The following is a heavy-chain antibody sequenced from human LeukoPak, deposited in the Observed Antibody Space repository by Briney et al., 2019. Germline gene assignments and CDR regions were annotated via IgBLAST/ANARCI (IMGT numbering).Heavy chain of an antibody. J-gene: IGHJ6*03. D-gene: IGHD6-13*01. V-gene: IGHV4-39*01. Sequence: SETLSLTCTVSGGSISSSSYYWGWIRQPPGKGLEWIGSIYYSGSTYYNPSLKSRVTISVDTSKNQFSLKLSSVTAADTAVYYCARVSSSWYWFHYYYMDVWGKGTTVTVSS. CDR2: IYYSGST. CDR3: ARVSSSWYWFHYYYMDV. CDR1: GGSISSSSYY.